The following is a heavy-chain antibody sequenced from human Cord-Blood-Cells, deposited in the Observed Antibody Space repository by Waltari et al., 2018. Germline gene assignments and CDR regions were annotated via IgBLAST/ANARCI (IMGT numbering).Heavy chain of an antibody. D-gene: IGHD5-18*01. Sequence: QVQLQESGPGLVKPSQTLSLTCPVSGGPISSGSHYWSSLRTPAGKGLEWIGYIYTSGSTNYNPSLKSRVTISVDTSKNQFSLKLSSVTAADTAVYYCASSYGSYYYYYGMDVWGQGTTVTVSS. J-gene: IGHJ6*02. V-gene: IGHV4-61*09. CDR1: GGPISSGSHY. CDR3: ASSYGSYYYYYGMDV. CDR2: IYTSGST.